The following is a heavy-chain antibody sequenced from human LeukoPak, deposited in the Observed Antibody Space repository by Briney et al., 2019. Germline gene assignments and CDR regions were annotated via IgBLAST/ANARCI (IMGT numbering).Heavy chain of an antibody. D-gene: IGHD1-26*01. CDR1: GYTFTGYY. Sequence: GASVKVSCKASGYTFTGYYMHWVRQAPGQGLEWMGWINPNSGGTNYAQKFQGRVTMTRDTSISTAYMELRSLRSDDTAVYYCARDRPGGRYFDYWGQGTLVTVSS. CDR2: INPNSGGT. V-gene: IGHV1-2*02. J-gene: IGHJ4*02. CDR3: ARDRPGGRYFDY.